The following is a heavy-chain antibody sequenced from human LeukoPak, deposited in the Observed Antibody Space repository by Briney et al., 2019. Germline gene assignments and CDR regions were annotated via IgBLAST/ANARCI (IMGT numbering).Heavy chain of an antibody. CDR3: ARDMGWNGLVDS. D-gene: IGHD1-1*01. J-gene: IGHJ4*02. Sequence: SETLSLTCIVSGGSISSSGYYWGWIRQSPGKGMEWIASLFYTGSTHYNPSLKSRVTISGDTSKNQFSLKLSSVTAADTAVYYCARDMGWNGLVDSWGQGTLVTVSS. CDR1: GGSISSSGYY. CDR2: LFYTGST. V-gene: IGHV4-39*07.